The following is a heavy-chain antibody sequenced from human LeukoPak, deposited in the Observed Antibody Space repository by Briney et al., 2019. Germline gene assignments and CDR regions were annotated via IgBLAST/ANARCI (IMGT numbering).Heavy chain of an antibody. J-gene: IGHJ4*02. V-gene: IGHV4-34*01. Sequence: SETLSLTCVVYGGSFSGYYWSWVRQPPGKGLEWIGEINHGGSINYNPSLKSRVTMSVDTSKNQFSLKLSSVTAADTAVYYCARGLVGATGGLYFDYWGQGTLVTVSS. CDR1: GGSFSGYY. CDR2: INHGGSI. CDR3: ARGLVGATGGLYFDY. D-gene: IGHD1-26*01.